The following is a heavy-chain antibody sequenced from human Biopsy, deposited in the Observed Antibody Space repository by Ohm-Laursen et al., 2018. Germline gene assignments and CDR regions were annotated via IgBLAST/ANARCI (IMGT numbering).Heavy chain of an antibody. V-gene: IGHV4-4*07. D-gene: IGHD3-22*01. CDR1: GGSIISYY. CDR3: ARDRGFYSDRTVPGYFDL. Sequence: SDTLSLTCTVSGGSIISYYWNWIRQPAGKGLEWIGRIYSSGGTKYNPSLQSRVTISVDTSKNHFSLRLRSVTPADTAMYYCARDRGFYSDRTVPGYFDLWGRGTLVTVSS. CDR2: IYSSGGT. J-gene: IGHJ2*01.